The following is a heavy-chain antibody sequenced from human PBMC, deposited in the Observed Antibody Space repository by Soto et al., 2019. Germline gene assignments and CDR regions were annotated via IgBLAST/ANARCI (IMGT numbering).Heavy chain of an antibody. Sequence: QLQLQESGPGLVKPSETLFLTCAVSGASISRGGFHWGWIRQPPGQGLEWIGSLYSGSTYYNPSLKSRVTISADTSKNQFSLTLSSVTAADTAVYYCARRGSGHTFDYWGQGTLVTVSS. CDR3: ARRGSGHTFDY. D-gene: IGHD3-10*01. J-gene: IGHJ4*02. CDR1: GASISRGGFH. V-gene: IGHV4-39*01. CDR2: LYSGST.